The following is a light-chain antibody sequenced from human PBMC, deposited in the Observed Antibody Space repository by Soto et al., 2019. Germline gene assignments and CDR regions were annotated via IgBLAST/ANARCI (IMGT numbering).Light chain of an antibody. CDR3: QQYNNWPPIT. V-gene: IGKV3-15*01. Sequence: ELVMTQSPATLSVSPGARATLSCRASPSVSSNLAWYQQKPGQAPRLLIYGASTRATGIPARFSGSGSGTEFTLTISSLQSEDFAVYYCQQYNNWPPITFGQGTRLEIK. CDR2: GAS. J-gene: IGKJ5*01. CDR1: PSVSSN.